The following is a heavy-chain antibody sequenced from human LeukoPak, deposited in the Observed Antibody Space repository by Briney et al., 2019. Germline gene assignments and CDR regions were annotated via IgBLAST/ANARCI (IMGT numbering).Heavy chain of an antibody. V-gene: IGHV4-59*01. D-gene: IGHD5-18*01. J-gene: IGHJ4*02. CDR2: IYHSGST. CDR3: AREQPPLGYFDY. CDR1: RGSISRYY. Sequence: SETLSLTCSVSRGSISRYYWNWLRQPPPQALEWIGYIYHSGSTNYNPSLTSRVTISVDTSKKQLSLRLSSVTAADTAVYYCAREQPPLGYFDYWGQGTLVTVSS.